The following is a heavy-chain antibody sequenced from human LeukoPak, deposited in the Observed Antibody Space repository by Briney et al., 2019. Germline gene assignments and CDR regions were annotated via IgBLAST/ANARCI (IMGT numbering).Heavy chain of an antibody. CDR2: IYYSGST. J-gene: IGHJ3*02. V-gene: IGHV4-59*01. Sequence: KPSETLSLTCTVSGGSISSYYWSWIRQPPGKGLEWIGYIYYSGSTNYNPSLKSRVTITVDTSKNQFSLKLSSVTAADTAVYYCAALVGATSAFDIWGQGTMVTVSS. CDR3: AALVGATSAFDI. CDR1: GGSISSYY. D-gene: IGHD1-26*01.